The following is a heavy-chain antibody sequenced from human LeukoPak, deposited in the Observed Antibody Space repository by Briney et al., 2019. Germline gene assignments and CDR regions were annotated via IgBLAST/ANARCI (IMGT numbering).Heavy chain of an antibody. D-gene: IGHD6-13*01. CDR1: GSTFSNFA. V-gene: IGHV3-23*01. Sequence: GGSLRLSCAASGSTFSNFAMMWVRQAPGTGLQWVSTITGYGATFYADSVRGRFTIFRDTSMNTLFLQMNSLGAEDTAVYYCAKGAAAGKVDWFDPWGQGTLVTVSS. CDR3: AKGAAAGKVDWFDP. J-gene: IGHJ5*02. CDR2: ITGYGAT.